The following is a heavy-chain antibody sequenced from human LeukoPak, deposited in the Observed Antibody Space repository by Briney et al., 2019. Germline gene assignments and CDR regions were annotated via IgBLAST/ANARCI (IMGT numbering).Heavy chain of an antibody. D-gene: IGHD2-21*02. J-gene: IGHJ6*02. CDR1: GYTFTSYY. V-gene: IGHV1-46*01. CDR2: INPSGGST. CDR3: SAGATTYCGEDCYPSFFFYHGIDV. Sequence: ASVKVSCKVSGYTFTSYYMHWVRQAPGQGLEWMGIINPSGGSTGYAQKFQERVGIITDRSTNTVFMELRSLRSDDTAVYYCSAGATTYCGEDCYPSFFFYHGIDVWGQGTTVTVSS.